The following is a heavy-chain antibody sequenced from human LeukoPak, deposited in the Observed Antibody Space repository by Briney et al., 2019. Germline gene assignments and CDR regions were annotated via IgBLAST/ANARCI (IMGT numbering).Heavy chain of an antibody. J-gene: IGHJ5*02. D-gene: IGHD2-15*01. CDR1: GFTFKLYW. V-gene: IGHV3-74*01. CDR3: VRGGPSTWS. Sequence: EGSLRLSCAASGFTFKLYWMHWVRQVPGKRPVWVSRINDDGSDTIYADSVRGRFTISRDDAKNTVYLQMNNLRAEDTAVYYCVRGGPSTWSWGQGTLVTVSS. CDR2: INDDGSDT.